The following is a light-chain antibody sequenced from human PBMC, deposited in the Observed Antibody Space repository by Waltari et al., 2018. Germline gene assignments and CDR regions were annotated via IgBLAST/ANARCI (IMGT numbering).Light chain of an antibody. V-gene: IGKV3-20*01. CDR3: QQYSSAPNT. CDR1: QSVSSTY. J-gene: IGKJ2*01. Sequence: DIVLTQSPGTLSLSPGERATLSCRASQSVSSTYLAWYQQKPGQAPRLHIYGVSSRATGIPDRFSGSGSGTDFTLTISRLDPEDFAVYFCQQYSSAPNTFGQGTKLEIK. CDR2: GVS.